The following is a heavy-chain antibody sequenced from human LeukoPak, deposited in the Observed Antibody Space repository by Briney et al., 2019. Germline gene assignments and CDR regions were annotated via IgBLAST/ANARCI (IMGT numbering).Heavy chain of an antibody. J-gene: IGHJ4*02. D-gene: IGHD4-17*01. V-gene: IGHV3-23*01. CDR3: AKARDYGDSDLDY. CDR2: ISGSGGST. Sequence: GGSLRLSCAASGLSLSSYVMSWVRQAPGMGLEWVSTISGSGGSTFHADSVKGRFTISRDISKNMLYLQMNSLRAEDTAVYYCAKARDYGDSDLDYWGQGTLVTVSS. CDR1: GLSLSSYV.